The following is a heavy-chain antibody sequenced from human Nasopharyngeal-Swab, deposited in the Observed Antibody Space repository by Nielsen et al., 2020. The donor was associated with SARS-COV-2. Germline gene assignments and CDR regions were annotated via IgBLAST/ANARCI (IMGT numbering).Heavy chain of an antibody. J-gene: IGHJ4*02. CDR2: IEDDGNEK. V-gene: IGHV3-7*01. CDR3: ARGWASLDS. Sequence: GESLKISCAASGFTFSSYGMHWVRQAPGKGLEWVANIEDDGNEKYYLEPVKGRFTISRDNAKNSLYLQMNSLRADDTAVYYCARGWASLDSWGQGTLVTVSS. CDR1: GFTFSSYG. D-gene: IGHD6-13*01.